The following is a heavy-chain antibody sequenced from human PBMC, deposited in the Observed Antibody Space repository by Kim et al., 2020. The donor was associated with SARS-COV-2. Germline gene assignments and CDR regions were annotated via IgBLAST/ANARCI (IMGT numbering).Heavy chain of an antibody. CDR2: IDSTGTYI. V-gene: IGHV3-21*01. CDR3: AKDRPSADGSFDY. CDR1: GFTFHSYS. J-gene: IGHJ4*02. D-gene: IGHD3-10*01. Sequence: GGSLRLSCEASGFTFHSYSMNWVRQAPGKGLEWVSSIDSTGTYINYADSVKGRFTISRDNAKNSLYLQMNSLGAEDTAVYYCAKDRPSADGSFDYWGQGTLVTVSS.